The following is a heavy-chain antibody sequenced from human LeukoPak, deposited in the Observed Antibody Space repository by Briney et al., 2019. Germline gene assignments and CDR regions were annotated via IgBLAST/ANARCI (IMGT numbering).Heavy chain of an antibody. Sequence: PGGSLRLSCAASGFTFSNYSMTWVRQAPGKGLEWVSVVSDNGIFTYYADSVKGRFTISRDNAKNSLYLQMNSLRAEDTAVYYCACLKGSDYWGQGTLVTVSS. V-gene: IGHV3-21*01. CDR1: GFTFSNYS. D-gene: IGHD5/OR15-5a*01. CDR2: VSDNGIFT. J-gene: IGHJ4*02. CDR3: ACLKGSDY.